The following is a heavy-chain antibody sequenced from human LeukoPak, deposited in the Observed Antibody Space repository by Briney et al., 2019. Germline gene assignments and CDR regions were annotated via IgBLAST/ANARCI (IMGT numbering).Heavy chain of an antibody. D-gene: IGHD2-2*01. V-gene: IGHV5-51*01. J-gene: IGHJ5*02. CDR1: GYSFTSYW. Sequence: GESLQISFQGSGYSFTSYWIGGVRQVPGKGLEWMGIIYPGDSDTRYSPSFQGQVIISADKSISTAYLQWSSLKASDTAMYYCARRPGDQLLRGGDWFDPWGQGTLVTVSS. CDR2: IYPGDSDT. CDR3: ARRPGDQLLRGGDWFDP.